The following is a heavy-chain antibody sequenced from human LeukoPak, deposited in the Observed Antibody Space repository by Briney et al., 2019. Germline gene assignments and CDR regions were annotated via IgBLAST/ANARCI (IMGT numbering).Heavy chain of an antibody. CDR1: GFTFSSYW. CDR3: ARDAGYCSAGSCHDY. D-gene: IGHD2-15*01. CDR2: IKPDGSER. J-gene: IGHJ4*02. V-gene: IGHV3-7*01. Sequence: GGSLRLSCAASGFTFSSYWMSWVRQAPGKGLECMANIKPDGSERYYVDSVEGRFTISRDNAKNSLYLQMNSLRAEDTALYYCARDAGYCSAGSCHDYWGQGTLVTVSS.